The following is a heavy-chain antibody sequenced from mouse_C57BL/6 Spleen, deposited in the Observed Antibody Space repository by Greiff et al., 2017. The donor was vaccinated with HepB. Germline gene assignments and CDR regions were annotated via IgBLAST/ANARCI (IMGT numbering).Heavy chain of an antibody. V-gene: IGHV5-17*01. CDR2: ISSGSSTI. CDR1: GFTFSDYG. D-gene: IGHD1-1*01. CDR3: AYGSPGAMDY. J-gene: IGHJ4*01. Sequence: EVKVVESGGGLVKPGGSLKLSCAASGFTFSDYGMHWVRQAPEKGLEWVAYISSGSSTIYYADTVKGRFTISRDNAKNTLFLQMTSLRSEDTAMYYCAYGSPGAMDYWGQGTSVTVSS.